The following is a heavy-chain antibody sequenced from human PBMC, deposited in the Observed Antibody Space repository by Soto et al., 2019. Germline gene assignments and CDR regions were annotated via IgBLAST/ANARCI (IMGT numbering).Heavy chain of an antibody. Sequence: PGGSLRLSCAASGFTFSSYAMHWVRQAPGKGLEWVAVISYDGSNKYYADSVKGRFTISRDNSKNTLYLQMNSLRAEDTAVYYCARDRIVSPYYYDSSGYYAPYYWGQGTLVTVSS. CDR3: ARDRIVSPYYYDSSGYYAPYY. V-gene: IGHV3-30-3*01. J-gene: IGHJ4*02. CDR2: ISYDGSNK. CDR1: GFTFSSYA. D-gene: IGHD3-22*01.